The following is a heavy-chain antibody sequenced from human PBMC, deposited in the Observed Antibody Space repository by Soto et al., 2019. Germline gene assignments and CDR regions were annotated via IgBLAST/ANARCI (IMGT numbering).Heavy chain of an antibody. CDR3: AKDKAPSSGCSSTFDY. D-gene: IGHD2-15*01. J-gene: IGHJ4*02. CDR1: GFTFSSYA. V-gene: IGHV3-23*01. CDR2: ISGSGGRT. Sequence: EVQLLESGGGLVQPGGSLRLSCAASGFTFSSYAMSWVRQAPGKGLEWVSAISGSGGRTYYADSVKGRFTISRDNSKNTLYLQMNSLRAEDTSVYYCAKDKAPSSGCSSTFDYWGQGTLVTVSS.